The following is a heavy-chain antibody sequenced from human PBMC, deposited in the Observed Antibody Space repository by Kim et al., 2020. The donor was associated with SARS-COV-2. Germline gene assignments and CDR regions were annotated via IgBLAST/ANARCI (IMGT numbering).Heavy chain of an antibody. CDR2: TCHSAGT. Sequence: SETLSLTCTVSGGSVNSGGPCWSWIRQHPGKGLEWIGYTCHSAGTYYSPSLGSRVTISVDTSKNQFSLDLSSVTAADTAIYYCAACGRSYGTSFDYWGQGALVTVSS. V-gene: IGHV4-31*03. CDR3: AACGRSYGTSFDY. CDR1: GGSVNSGGPC. J-gene: IGHJ4*02. D-gene: IGHD5-18*01.